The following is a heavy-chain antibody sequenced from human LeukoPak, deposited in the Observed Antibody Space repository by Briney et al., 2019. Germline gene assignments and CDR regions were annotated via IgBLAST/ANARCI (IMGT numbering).Heavy chain of an antibody. Sequence: SETLSLTCTVSGGSISSVGYYWSWIRPHPGKGLEWIGYIYYSGNTHYNPSLKSRVTISVDTSKNQFSLKLSSVTAADTAVYYCAASSGSYYGYYGMDVWGQGTTVTVSS. CDR2: IYYSGNT. CDR3: AASSGSYYGYYGMDV. V-gene: IGHV4-31*03. D-gene: IGHD3-10*01. CDR1: GGSISSVGYY. J-gene: IGHJ6*02.